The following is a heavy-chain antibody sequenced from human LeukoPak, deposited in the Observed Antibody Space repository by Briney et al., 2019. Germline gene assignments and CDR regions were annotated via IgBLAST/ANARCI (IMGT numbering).Heavy chain of an antibody. CDR2: IIPIFGTA. J-gene: IGHJ4*02. CDR3: ARTQESASFDFDY. D-gene: IGHD2/OR15-2a*01. CDR1: GGTFSSYA. Sequence: ASVKVSCKASGGTFSSYAISWVRQAPGQGLEWMGGIIPIFGTANYAQKFQGRVTITADESTSTAYMELSSLRSEDTAVYYYARTQESASFDFDYWGQGTLVTVSS. V-gene: IGHV1-69*13.